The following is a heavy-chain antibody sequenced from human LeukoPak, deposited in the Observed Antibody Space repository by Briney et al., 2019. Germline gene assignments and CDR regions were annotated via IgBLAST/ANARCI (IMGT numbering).Heavy chain of an antibody. Sequence: TSETLSLTCTVSGGSISSYYWSWIRQPPGKGLEWISAISGSGGSTYYADSVKGRFTISRDNSKNTLYLQMNSLRAEDTAVYYCARAAGTDWGQGTLVTVSS. V-gene: IGHV3-23*01. J-gene: IGHJ4*02. CDR1: GGSISSYY. D-gene: IGHD6-13*01. CDR3: ARAAGTD. CDR2: ISGSGGST.